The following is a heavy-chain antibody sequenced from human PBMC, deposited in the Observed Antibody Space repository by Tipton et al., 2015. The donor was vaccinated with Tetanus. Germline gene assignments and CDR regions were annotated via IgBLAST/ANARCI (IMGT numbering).Heavy chain of an antibody. Sequence: TLSLTCTVSGGSISSYYWTWIRQPPGRGLEWIGYVHYSGGTNYSPSLRSRVTLSVDTSKNQFSLKLSSVTAADTAVYYCSSSPGNHYLAFFDYWGRGTLVTVSS. CDR2: VHYSGGT. CDR3: SSSPGNHYLAFFDY. V-gene: IGHV4-59*01. D-gene: IGHD2/OR15-2a*01. CDR1: GGSISSYY. J-gene: IGHJ4*02.